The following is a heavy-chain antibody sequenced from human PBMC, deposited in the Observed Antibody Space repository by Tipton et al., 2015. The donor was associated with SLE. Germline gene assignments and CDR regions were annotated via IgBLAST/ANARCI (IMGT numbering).Heavy chain of an antibody. Sequence: RSLRLSCAVSGFTFDDYGIHWIRQVPGKGLEWVSGISWDSDNIGYADSVKGRFTMSRDNAKNSVYLQMNSLKPEDTALYYCVKDVEAMYGSGSYLDYWGQGTLVTVSS. CDR1: GFTFDDYG. CDR3: VKDVEAMYGSGSYLDY. CDR2: ISWDSDNI. J-gene: IGHJ4*02. D-gene: IGHD3-10*01. V-gene: IGHV3-9*01.